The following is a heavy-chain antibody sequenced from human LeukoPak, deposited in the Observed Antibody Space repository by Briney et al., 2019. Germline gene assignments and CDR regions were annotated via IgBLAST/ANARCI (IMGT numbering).Heavy chain of an antibody. CDR2: IYYSGST. D-gene: IGHD3-3*01. J-gene: IGHJ5*02. Sequence: SETLSLTCTVSGGSISSSSYYWGWIRQPPGKGLEWIGSIYYSGSTYYNPSLKSRVTISVDTSKNQFSLKLSSVTAADAAVYYCARGGFGGTIFGVVITRRNWFDPWGQGTLVTVSS. V-gene: IGHV4-39*07. CDR1: GGSISSSSYY. CDR3: ARGGFGGTIFGVVITRRNWFDP.